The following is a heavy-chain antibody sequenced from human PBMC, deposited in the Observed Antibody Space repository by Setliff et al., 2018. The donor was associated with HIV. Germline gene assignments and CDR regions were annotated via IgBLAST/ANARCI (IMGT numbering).Heavy chain of an antibody. J-gene: IGHJ4*02. V-gene: IGHV4-59*12. Sequence: SETLSLTCTVSGGSISGYYWGWIRQPPGKGLEWIGYIYYSGSTYYNPSLKSRVTISIDTSKNQFSLKLNSVIAADTAVYYCARLDSTIFGVVIIRDYWGQGTLVTVSS. CDR3: ARLDSTIFGVVIIRDY. CDR2: IYYSGST. CDR1: GGSISGYY. D-gene: IGHD3-3*01.